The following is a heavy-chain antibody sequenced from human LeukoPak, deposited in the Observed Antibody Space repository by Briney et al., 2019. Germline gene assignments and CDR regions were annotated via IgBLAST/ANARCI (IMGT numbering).Heavy chain of an antibody. D-gene: IGHD6-13*01. CDR1: GFTFSTYA. CDR3: AKALEKETVIALDS. Sequence: GGSLRLSCAASGFTFSTYAMSWVRQAPGKGLEWVAAISGSGGSTYYADSVKGRFTISRDNSKNTLYPQMNSLRAEDTSIYFCAKALEKETVIALDSWGQGTLVTVSS. CDR2: ISGSGGST. V-gene: IGHV3-23*01. J-gene: IGHJ4*02.